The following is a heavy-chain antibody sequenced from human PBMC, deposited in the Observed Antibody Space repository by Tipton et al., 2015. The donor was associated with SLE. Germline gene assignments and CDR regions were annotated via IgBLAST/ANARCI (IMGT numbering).Heavy chain of an antibody. CDR3: ARLPEYYFDA. CDR2: VYYTGDT. J-gene: IGHJ4*02. Sequence: TLSLTCTVSSGSISSGSYYWGWVRQTPGQGLEWIGHVYYTGDTYYNPSLQSRITISLDTSTNQISLSLSSVTAADTAVYYCARLPEYYFDAWGQGTLVTVSS. CDR1: SGSISSGSYY. V-gene: IGHV4-39*07.